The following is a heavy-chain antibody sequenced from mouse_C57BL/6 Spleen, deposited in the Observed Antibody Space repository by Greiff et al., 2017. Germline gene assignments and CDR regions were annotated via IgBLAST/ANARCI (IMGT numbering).Heavy chain of an antibody. CDR3: AKGTGIGFGD. D-gene: IGHD4-1*01. CDR2: INPTTGGT. J-gene: IGHJ2*01. CDR1: GYSFTGYY. Sequence: EVQRVESGPELVKPGASVKISCKASGYSFTGYYMHWVKQRPEQSLEWIGEINPTTGGTTYNQKFKAKATLTVDKSSSTAYLQLRSLTSEDTAVYYCAKGTGIGFGDWGKGTTLTAS. V-gene: IGHV1-42*01.